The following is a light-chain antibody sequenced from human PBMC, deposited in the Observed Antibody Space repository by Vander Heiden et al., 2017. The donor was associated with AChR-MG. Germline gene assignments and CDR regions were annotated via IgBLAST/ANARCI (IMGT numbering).Light chain of an antibody. CDR3: AAWDDSLNGYV. CDR2: SDN. V-gene: IGLV1-44*01. Sequence: QSVLTQPPSASGTPGPRVTIYCFGRSSKLGRKSLNWYPQLPGTAPRLLIYSDNQRPSGVPDRFSGSKSGTSASLAISGLQSETEAEYYCAAWDDSLNGYVFGTGTKVTVL. J-gene: IGLJ1*01. CDR1: SSKLGRKS.